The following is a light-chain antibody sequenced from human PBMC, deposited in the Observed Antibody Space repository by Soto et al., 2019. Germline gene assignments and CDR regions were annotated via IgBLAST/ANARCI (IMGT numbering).Light chain of an antibody. CDR3: QKYNCAPFT. Sequence: DIQMTQSPSSLSASVGDRVTITCRARQGISNYLAWYQQKPGKVPKLMIYAASTLQSGVQSRFSGSGAGTDFTITISSLQPEDVATYDWQKYNCAPFTFGPGTKEDIK. CDR1: QGISNY. J-gene: IGKJ3*01. V-gene: IGKV1-27*01. CDR2: AAS.